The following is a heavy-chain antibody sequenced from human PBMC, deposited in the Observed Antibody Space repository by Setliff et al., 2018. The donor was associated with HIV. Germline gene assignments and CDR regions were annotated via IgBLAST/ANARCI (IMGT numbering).Heavy chain of an antibody. Sequence: PGGSLRLSCAASGFTFSTDWMSWVRQAPGKGLEWLANINRDGSEQNSADSLKGRFSVSKDNAKNSLSLQMNSLRAEDTAVYYCARGGAIGVSVGATWGQGTLVTVSS. CDR2: INRDGSEQ. CDR3: ARGGAIGVSVGAT. CDR1: GFTFSTDW. J-gene: IGHJ5*02. D-gene: IGHD2-15*01. V-gene: IGHV3-7*02.